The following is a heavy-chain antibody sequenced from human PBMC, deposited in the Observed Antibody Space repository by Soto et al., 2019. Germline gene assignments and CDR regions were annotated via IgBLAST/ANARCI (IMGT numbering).Heavy chain of an antibody. J-gene: IGHJ5*02. CDR3: ARAMVVTQNWFDP. V-gene: IGHV4-30-4*01. CDR2: IYYSGST. Sequence: SETLSLTCTVSGGSISSGDYYWSWIRQPPGKGLEWIGYIYYSGSTYYNPSLKSRVTISVDTSKNQFSLKLSSVTAADTAVYYCARAMVVTQNWFDPRGQGTLVTVSS. CDR1: GGSISSGDYY. D-gene: IGHD2-21*02.